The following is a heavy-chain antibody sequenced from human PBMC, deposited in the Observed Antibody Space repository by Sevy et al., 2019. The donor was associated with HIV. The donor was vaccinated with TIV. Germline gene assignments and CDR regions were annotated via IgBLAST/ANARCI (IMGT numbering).Heavy chain of an antibody. CDR2: FDPEDGET. D-gene: IGHD3-3*01. Sequence: ASVKVSCKVSGYTLTKLPMHWVRQAPGKGLEWMGGFDPEDGETIYAQRFQGRVTMTEDTSTDTAYIELSSLRSEDTAVYYCATLDFWSENPFYGTDVWGQGTTVTVCS. CDR3: ATLDFWSENPFYGTDV. CDR1: GYTLTKLP. J-gene: IGHJ6*02. V-gene: IGHV1-24*01.